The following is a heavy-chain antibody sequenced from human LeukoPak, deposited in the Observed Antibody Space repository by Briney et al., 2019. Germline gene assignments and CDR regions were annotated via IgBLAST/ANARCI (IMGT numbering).Heavy chain of an antibody. CDR2: IYTSGST. CDR1: GYSISSGYY. D-gene: IGHD2-15*01. J-gene: IGHJ4*02. Sequence: SETLSLTCTVSGYSISSGYYWGWIRQPAGKGLEWIGRIYTSGSTNYNPSLKSRVTMSVDTSKNQFSLKLSSVTAADTAVYYCARDRDCSGGSCYLVDYWGQGTLVTVSS. V-gene: IGHV4-4*07. CDR3: ARDRDCSGGSCYLVDY.